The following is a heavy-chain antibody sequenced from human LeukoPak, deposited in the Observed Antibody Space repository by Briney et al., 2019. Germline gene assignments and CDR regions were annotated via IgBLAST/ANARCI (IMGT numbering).Heavy chain of an antibody. J-gene: IGHJ5*02. D-gene: IGHD3-10*01. Sequence: QPSETLSLTCTVSGDSISSTSYYWGWIRQSPGKGLEWIGSIYYTGSTSYNPSLKSRVTMSIDTSKNQFSLKLSSVTAADTAVYYCARLSLLLWFGELRYNWFDPWGQGTLVTVSS. CDR2: IYYTGST. V-gene: IGHV4-39*01. CDR1: GDSISSTSYY. CDR3: ARLSLLLWFGELRYNWFDP.